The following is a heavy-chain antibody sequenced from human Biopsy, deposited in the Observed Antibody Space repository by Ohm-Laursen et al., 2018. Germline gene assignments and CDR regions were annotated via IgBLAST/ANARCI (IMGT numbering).Heavy chain of an antibody. J-gene: IGHJ2*01. D-gene: IGHD3-22*01. CDR1: GDSISSYY. CDR2: VYYTGST. CDR3: ARDRGYYSDRTVPGYFDL. Sequence: SETLSLTWPVSGDSISSYYWSWIRQPPGKGLQWIGYVYYTGSTDYNPSLQSRVTISVDTSKNHFSLRLRPVTPADTAIYYCARDRGYYSDRTVPGYFDLWGRGTLVTVSS. V-gene: IGHV4-59*01.